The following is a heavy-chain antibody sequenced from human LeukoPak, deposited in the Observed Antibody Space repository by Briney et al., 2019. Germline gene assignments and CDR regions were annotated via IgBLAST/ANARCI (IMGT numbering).Heavy chain of an antibody. Sequence: PSETLSLTCTVSGGSISSSSYYWGWIRQPPGKGLEWIGSIYYSGSTYYNPSLKSRVTISVDTSKNQFSLKLSSVTAADTAVYYCARSNGRHPTYPQFDYWGQGTLVTVSS. J-gene: IGHJ4*02. CDR1: GGSISSSSYY. CDR3: ARSNGRHPTYPQFDY. V-gene: IGHV4-39*01. CDR2: IYYSGST. D-gene: IGHD2-8*01.